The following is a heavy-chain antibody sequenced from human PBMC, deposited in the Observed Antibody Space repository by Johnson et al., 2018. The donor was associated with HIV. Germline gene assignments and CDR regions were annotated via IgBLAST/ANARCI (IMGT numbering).Heavy chain of an antibody. CDR1: GFSFGAYY. Sequence: QVQLVESGGGLVKPGGSLRLSCEASGFSFGAYYMTWIRKAPGKGLEWVSYISSGGSNIKYADSVKGRFTMSRDNGSKSLYLLMNSLRVDYTAVYYCARDQHAGIGAIFDSWGQGTMVTVSP. V-gene: IGHV3-11*04. J-gene: IGHJ3*01. CDR2: ISSGGSNI. CDR3: ARDQHAGIGAIFDS. D-gene: IGHD6-13*01.